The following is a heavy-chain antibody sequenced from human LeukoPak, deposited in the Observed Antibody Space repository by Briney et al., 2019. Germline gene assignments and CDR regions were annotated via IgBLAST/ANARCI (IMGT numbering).Heavy chain of an antibody. V-gene: IGHV4-34*01. Sequence: KPSETLSLTCAVYGGSFSGYYWSWIRQPPGTGLEWIGEINHSASTNYNPSLKSRVTVSVDTSKNQFSLKLSSVIAADTAVYYCARVVSQYGDYAWIVNWFDPWGQGTLVTVSS. D-gene: IGHD4-17*01. CDR3: ARVVSQYGDYAWIVNWFDP. J-gene: IGHJ5*02. CDR1: GGSFSGYY. CDR2: INHSAST.